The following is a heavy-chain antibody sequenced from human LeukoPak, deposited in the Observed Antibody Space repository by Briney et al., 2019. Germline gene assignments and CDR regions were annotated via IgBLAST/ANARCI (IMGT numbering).Heavy chain of an antibody. D-gene: IGHD4-17*01. CDR1: GFTVSSNY. CDR3: ARGPVTRFEI. Sequence: GGSLRLSCAASGFTVSSNYMSWVRQAPGKGLEWVSVIYSGGTTYYADSVKGRFTISRDNSNNTLYLQMNSLRAEDTAVYYCARGPVTRFEIWGQGTMVTVSS. CDR2: IYSGGTT. V-gene: IGHV3-53*01. J-gene: IGHJ3*02.